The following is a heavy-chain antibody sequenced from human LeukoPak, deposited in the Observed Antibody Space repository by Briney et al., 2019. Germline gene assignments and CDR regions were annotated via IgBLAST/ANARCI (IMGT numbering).Heavy chain of an antibody. CDR2: IIPILGIA. Sequence: GSSVKVSCKASGGTFSSYAISWVRQAPGQGLEWMGRIIPILGIANYAQKFQGRVTITADKSTSTAYMELSSLRSEDTAVYYCASLFYGDYEGFDYWGQGTLVTVSS. CDR1: GGTFSSYA. V-gene: IGHV1-69*04. J-gene: IGHJ4*02. D-gene: IGHD4-17*01. CDR3: ASLFYGDYEGFDY.